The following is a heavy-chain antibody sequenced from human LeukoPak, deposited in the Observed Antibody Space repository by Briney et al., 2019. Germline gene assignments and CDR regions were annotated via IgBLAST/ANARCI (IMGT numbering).Heavy chain of an antibody. J-gene: IGHJ4*02. CDR1: GFTFSDYY. Sequence: GGSLRLSCAASGFTFSDYYMSWIRQVPGKGLEWVSYISSSGNSTYYSDSVRGRFTISRDNAKNSLHLQMNSLRAEDTAVYYCARDGGSSWYFDYWSQGTLATVSS. CDR3: ARDGGSSWYFDY. D-gene: IGHD6-13*01. V-gene: IGHV3-11*04. CDR2: ISSSGNST.